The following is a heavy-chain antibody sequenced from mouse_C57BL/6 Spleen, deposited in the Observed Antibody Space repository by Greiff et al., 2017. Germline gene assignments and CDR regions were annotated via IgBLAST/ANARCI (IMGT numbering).Heavy chain of an antibody. CDR2: IYPGNSDT. V-gene: IGHV1-5*01. CDR1: GYTFTSYW. Sequence: EVQLQESGTVLARPGASVKMSCKTSGYTFTSYWMHWVKQRPGQGLEWIGAIYPGNSDTSYNQKFKGKAYMELSSLTNEDSAVYYCTTDDYDVYWGQGTTLTVSS. J-gene: IGHJ2*01. D-gene: IGHD2-4*01. CDR3: TTDDYDVY.